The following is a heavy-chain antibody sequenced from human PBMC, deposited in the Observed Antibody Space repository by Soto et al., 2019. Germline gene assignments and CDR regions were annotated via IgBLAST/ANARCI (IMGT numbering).Heavy chain of an antibody. CDR3: ARHYYYGSGSYYNDGWFDP. V-gene: IGHV5-51*01. J-gene: IGHJ5*02. Sequence: LGESLKISCKGSGYSFTSYWIGWVRQMPGKGLEWMGIIYPGDSDTRYSPSFQGQVTISADKSISTSYLQWSSLKASDTAMYYCARHYYYGSGSYYNDGWFDPWGQGTLVTVSS. CDR2: IYPGDSDT. D-gene: IGHD3-10*01. CDR1: GYSFTSYW.